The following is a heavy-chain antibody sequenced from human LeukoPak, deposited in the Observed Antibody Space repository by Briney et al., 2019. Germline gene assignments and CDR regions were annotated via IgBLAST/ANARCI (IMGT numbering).Heavy chain of an antibody. CDR3: ARVADYGDATNWFDP. CDR1: GDSVSSNSAA. CDR2: TYYRSKWYN. Sequence: SQTLSLTCAVSGDSVSSNSAAWNWIRQSPSRGLEWLGRTYYRSKWYNDYAVSVKSRITIDPDTSKNQFSLQLNSVTPEDTAVYYCARVADYGDATNWFDPWGQGTLVTVSS. J-gene: IGHJ5*02. D-gene: IGHD4-17*01. V-gene: IGHV6-1*01.